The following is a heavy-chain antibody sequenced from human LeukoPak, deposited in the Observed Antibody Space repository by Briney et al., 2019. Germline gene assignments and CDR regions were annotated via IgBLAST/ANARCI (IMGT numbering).Heavy chain of an antibody. CDR1: GGTFSSHA. Sequence: ASVKVSCKASGGTFSSHAITWVRQAPGQGLEWMGGINPIFHIATYAQMFQGRVTITTDESTSTASMDLSSLTSEDTAGYYCARRRTTGEFSYWGQGTLVTVSS. J-gene: IGHJ4*02. D-gene: IGHD4-11*01. CDR2: INPIFHIA. V-gene: IGHV1-69*05. CDR3: ARRRTTGEFSY.